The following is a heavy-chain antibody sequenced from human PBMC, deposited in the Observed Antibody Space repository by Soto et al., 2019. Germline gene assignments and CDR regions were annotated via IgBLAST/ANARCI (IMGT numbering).Heavy chain of an antibody. CDR1: EFTFSNAW. CDR2: IKSKTDGGTT. D-gene: IGHD6-13*01. J-gene: IGHJ4*02. Sequence: EVQLVESGGGLVKPGGSLRLSCAASEFTFSNAWMSWVRQAPGKGLEWVGRIKSKTDGGTTDYAAPVKGRFTISRDDSKNTLYLQMNSLKTEDTAVYYCTTDRLAAAGLDYWGQGTLVTVSS. V-gene: IGHV3-15*01. CDR3: TTDRLAAAGLDY.